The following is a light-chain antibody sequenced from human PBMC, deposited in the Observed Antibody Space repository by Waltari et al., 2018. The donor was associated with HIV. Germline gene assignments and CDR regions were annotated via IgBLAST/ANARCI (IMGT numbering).Light chain of an antibody. V-gene: IGLV3-1*01. CDR2: QDD. CDR3: QSWDTSTAV. CDR1: HLGDKY. J-gene: IGLJ3*02. Sequence: SYDLTQPPSVSVSPGQPASITCSCDHLGDKYACWYQQKPGQSPVLVIYQDDKRPSGVPERFSGSNSGNTATLTIRGTQAMDEADYYCQSWDTSTAVFGGGTQLTVL.